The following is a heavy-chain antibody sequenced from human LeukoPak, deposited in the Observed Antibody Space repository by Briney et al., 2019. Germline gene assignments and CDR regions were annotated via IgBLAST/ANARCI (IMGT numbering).Heavy chain of an antibody. D-gene: IGHD3-22*01. J-gene: IGHJ6*02. V-gene: IGHV1-2*02. CDR1: GYTFTGYY. Sequence: ASVKVSCKASGYTFTGYYMHWVRQAPGQGLEWMGWINPNSGGTNYAQKFQGRVTMTRDTSISTAYMELSRLRSDDTAVYYCARGEYYYDSTPYGVDVWGQGTTVTVSS. CDR2: INPNSGGT. CDR3: ARGEYYYDSTPYGVDV.